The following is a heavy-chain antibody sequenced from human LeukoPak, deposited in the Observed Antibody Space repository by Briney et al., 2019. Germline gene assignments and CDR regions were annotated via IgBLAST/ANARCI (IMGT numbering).Heavy chain of an antibody. D-gene: IGHD3-22*01. Sequence: GGSLRLSCAASGFTFSSYGMHWVRQAPGKGLEWVAFIRYDGSNKYYADSVKGRFTISRDNSKNTLYLQMNSLRAEDTAVYYCARDIRDSSGYGFDYWGQGTLVTVSS. CDR1: GFTFSSYG. CDR2: IRYDGSNK. J-gene: IGHJ4*02. V-gene: IGHV3-30*02. CDR3: ARDIRDSSGYGFDY.